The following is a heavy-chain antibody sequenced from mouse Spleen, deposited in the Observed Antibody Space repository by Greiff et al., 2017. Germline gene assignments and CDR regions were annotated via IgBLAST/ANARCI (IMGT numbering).Heavy chain of an antibody. V-gene: IGHV1-75*01. Sequence: QVQLQQSGPELVKPGASVKISCKASGYTFTDYYINWVKQRPGQGLEWIGWIFPGSGSTYYNEKFKGKATLTVDKSSSTAYMLLSSLTSEDSAVYFCARSTMITTCWYFDVWGAGTTVTVSS. CDR1: GYTFTDYY. D-gene: IGHD2-4*01. J-gene: IGHJ1*01. CDR3: ARSTMITTCWYFDV. CDR2: IFPGSGST.